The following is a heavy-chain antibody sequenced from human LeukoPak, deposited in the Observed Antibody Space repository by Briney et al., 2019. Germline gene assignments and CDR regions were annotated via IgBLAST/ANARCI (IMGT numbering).Heavy chain of an antibody. D-gene: IGHD2-2*01. CDR1: GFTFSDYY. J-gene: IGHJ6*03. V-gene: IGHV3-11*04. CDR3: ARVGLLGYCSSTSCYDYYYYYYMDV. CDR2: ISSSGSTI. Sequence: GGSLRLSCAASGFTFSDYYMSWIRQAPGKGLEWVSYISSSGSTIYYADSVKGRFTISRDNAKNSLYLQMNSLRAEDTAVHYCARVGLLGYCSSTSCYDYYYYYYMDVWGKGTTVTVSS.